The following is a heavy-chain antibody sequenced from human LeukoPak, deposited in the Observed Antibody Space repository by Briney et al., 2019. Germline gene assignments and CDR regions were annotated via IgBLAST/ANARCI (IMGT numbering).Heavy chain of an antibody. Sequence: GESLKISCKGSGYSFTSYWIGWVRQMPGKGLEWMGIIYPGDSDTIYSPSFQGQVTISAEQSISTAYLQWSSLKASDTAMYYCARMGASYGAYPFDYWGQGTLVTVSS. CDR3: ARMGASYGAYPFDY. V-gene: IGHV5-51*01. CDR2: IYPGDSDT. D-gene: IGHD4-17*01. CDR1: GYSFTSYW. J-gene: IGHJ4*02.